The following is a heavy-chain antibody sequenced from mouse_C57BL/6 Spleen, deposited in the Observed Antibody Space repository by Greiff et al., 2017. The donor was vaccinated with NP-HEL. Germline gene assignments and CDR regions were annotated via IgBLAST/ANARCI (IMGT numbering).Heavy chain of an antibody. CDR2: IDPSDSYT. CDR3: ALITTVVATYDY. Sequence: VQLQQPGAELVRPGTSVKLSCKASGYTFTSYWMHWVKQRPGQGLEWIGVIDPSDSYTNYNQKFKGKATLTVDTSSSTAYMQLSSLTSEDSAVYYCALITTVVATYDYWGQGTTLTVSS. D-gene: IGHD1-1*01. V-gene: IGHV1-59*01. J-gene: IGHJ2*01. CDR1: GYTFTSYW.